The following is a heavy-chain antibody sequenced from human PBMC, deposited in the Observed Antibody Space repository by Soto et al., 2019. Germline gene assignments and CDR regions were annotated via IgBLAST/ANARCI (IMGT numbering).Heavy chain of an antibody. CDR1: GGSISSGGYY. CDR3: ARTWVVKEFYFDY. CDR2: IYYSGST. D-gene: IGHD2-15*01. V-gene: IGHV4-31*03. J-gene: IGHJ4*02. Sequence: SETLSLTCTVSGGSISSGGYYWSWIRQHPGKGLEWIGYIYYSGSTYYNPSLKSRVTISVDTSKNQFSLKLSSVTAADTAVYYCARTWVVKEFYFDYWGQGTLVTVSS.